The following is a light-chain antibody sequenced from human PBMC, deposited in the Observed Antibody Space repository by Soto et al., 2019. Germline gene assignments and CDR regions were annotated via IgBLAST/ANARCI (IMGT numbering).Light chain of an antibody. CDR3: QSYDSSLSGSV. Sequence: SVLTQPPSVSGAPGQRVTISCTGSSSNIGAGYDVHWYQQLPGRAPKLLIYGNTNRPSGVPDRLSGSKSGTSASLAITGLQAEDEGDYYCQSYDSSLSGSVFGGGTKLTVL. J-gene: IGLJ2*01. CDR1: SSNIGAGYD. CDR2: GNT. V-gene: IGLV1-40*01.